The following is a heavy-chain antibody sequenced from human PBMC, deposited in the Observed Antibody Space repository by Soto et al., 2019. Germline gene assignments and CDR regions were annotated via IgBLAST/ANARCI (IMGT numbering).Heavy chain of an antibody. CDR3: ARLAYSGYLQT. CDR2: IYYSGAT. D-gene: IGHD1-26*01. Sequence: SETLSLTCDVSGDSISTSSYYWGWIRQPPGKGLEWIAIIYYSGATYYNPSLQSRVTISVDTSNNRCSLTLSSLTAADTAVYFCARLAYSGYLQTWGQGSLVTVSS. V-gene: IGHV4-39*02. CDR1: GDSISTSSYY. J-gene: IGHJ1*01.